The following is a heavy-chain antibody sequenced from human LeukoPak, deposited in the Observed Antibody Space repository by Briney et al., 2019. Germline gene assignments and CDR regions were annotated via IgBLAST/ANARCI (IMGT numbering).Heavy chain of an antibody. V-gene: IGHV3-7*01. CDR2: INQDGSKI. D-gene: IGHD2-15*01. J-gene: IGHJ4*02. CDR3: ARDNTYSSGGNHYDRFDY. Sequence: GGSLRLSCAASGFTFSSYGMHWVRQAPGKGLEWVANINQDGSKINYVDSVKGRFTISRDNAKNSLYLQMNSLRAEDTAVYYCARDNTYSSGGNHYDRFDYWGQGTLVTVSS. CDR1: GFTFSSYG.